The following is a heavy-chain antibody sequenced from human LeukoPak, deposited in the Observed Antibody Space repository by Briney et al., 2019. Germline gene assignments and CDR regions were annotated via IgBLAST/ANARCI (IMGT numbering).Heavy chain of an antibody. CDR1: GFTFRTYG. J-gene: IGHJ4*02. V-gene: IGHV3-30*02. CDR2: IHFDGSNK. D-gene: IGHD3-10*01. Sequence: GGSLRLSCAASGFTFRTYGMHWVRQAPGKGLEWVAAIHFDGSNKNFAESVKGRFSISRGNSKNTLYVEMNSLRPEDTAVYYCAKDGSSGKLDSWGQGTLVTVSS. CDR3: AKDGSSGKLDS.